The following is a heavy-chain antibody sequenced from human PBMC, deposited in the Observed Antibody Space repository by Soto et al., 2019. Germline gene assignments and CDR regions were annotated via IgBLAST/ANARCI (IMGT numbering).Heavy chain of an antibody. J-gene: IGHJ4*02. Sequence: SETLSLTCAVSGYSISSGYYWGWIRQPPGKGLEWIGSWYRSGVTYYNPSLKGRVSMSVDTSNNQFSLKLSSVTAADTAVYYCARVAYFDSSGYYYCFDYWGQGTLVTVS. CDR3: ARVAYFDSSGYYYCFDY. V-gene: IGHV4-38-2*01. CDR1: GYSISSGYY. CDR2: WYRSGVT. D-gene: IGHD3-22*01.